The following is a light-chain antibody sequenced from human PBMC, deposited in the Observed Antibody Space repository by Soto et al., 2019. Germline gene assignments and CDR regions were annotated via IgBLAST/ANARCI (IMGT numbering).Light chain of an antibody. CDR3: QQSNKWPVTIT. J-gene: IGKJ3*01. CDR2: GAS. V-gene: IGKV3-15*01. CDR1: QSISSN. Sequence: EIVMTQSPANLSVSPGERATLSRRASQSISSNLAWYQQKPGQAPRLLIYGASTRATGIPARFSGSGSGTEFTLTISSLQSEDFAVYYCQQSNKWPVTITFGPGTKVDIK.